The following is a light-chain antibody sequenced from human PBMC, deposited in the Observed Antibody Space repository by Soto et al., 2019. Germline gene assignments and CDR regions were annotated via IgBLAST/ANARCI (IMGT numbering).Light chain of an antibody. CDR2: GAS. Sequence: QCPAKLRVSVAERASISCRESQSISNYLAWYQQKPGKTPKLLIYGASSLQSGIPSRFSGSGSGTDFTLTISSLEPEDFAAYYCQQYCSATPLTFGQGTKLDIK. CDR3: QQYCSATPLT. CDR1: QSISNY. J-gene: IGKJ1*01. V-gene: IGKV1-39*01.